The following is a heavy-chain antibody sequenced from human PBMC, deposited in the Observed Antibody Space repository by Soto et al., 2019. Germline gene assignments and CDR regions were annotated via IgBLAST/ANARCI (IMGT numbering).Heavy chain of an antibody. CDR2: ISHDGSNR. CDR1: GFFFSSYG. Sequence: QVQLVESGGGVVQPGRSLRLSCAASGFFFSSYGMHWVRQAPGKGLEWVAVISHDGSNRYYGDTAKGRFTISRDNSKNTLYLQMNSLRAEDTAVYYCAKVSNSGYCPYYYNYGMDVWGPGITVTVSS. J-gene: IGHJ6*02. D-gene: IGHD3-22*01. CDR3: AKVSNSGYCPYYYNYGMDV. V-gene: IGHV3-30*18.